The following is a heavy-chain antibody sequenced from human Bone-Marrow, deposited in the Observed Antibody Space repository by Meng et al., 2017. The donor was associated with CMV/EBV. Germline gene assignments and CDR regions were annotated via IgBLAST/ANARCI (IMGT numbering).Heavy chain of an antibody. V-gene: IGHV3-30-3*01. D-gene: IGHD2-2*01. CDR3: ARDRQYQLQSDL. CDR1: GFTFNNYA. J-gene: IGHJ4*02. Sequence: GGSLRLSCAASGFTFNNYAMHWVRQAPGKGLEWLALISYEGNNAYYADSVKGRFTISRDNSKNTLHLQRNSLRAEDTAVYYCARDRQYQLQSDLWGQGTLVTVSS. CDR2: ISYEGNNA.